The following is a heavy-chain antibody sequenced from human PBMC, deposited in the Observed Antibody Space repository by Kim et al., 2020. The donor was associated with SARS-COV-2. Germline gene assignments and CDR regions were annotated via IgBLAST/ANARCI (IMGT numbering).Heavy chain of an antibody. Sequence: VGGSSYYADSVKGRFTTSRDHAKNRVYVQMHSLGVDDTAIYYCTSIFEYWGQGALVTVSS. D-gene: IGHD3-3*02. CDR2: VGGSS. V-gene: IGHV3-74*01. J-gene: IGHJ4*02. CDR3: TSIFEY.